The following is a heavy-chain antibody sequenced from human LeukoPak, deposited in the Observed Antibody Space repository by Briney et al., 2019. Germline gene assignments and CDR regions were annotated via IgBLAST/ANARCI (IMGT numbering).Heavy chain of an antibody. CDR2: ISWDGGST. CDR3: VKDGGDYYGSGSYSAFDY. V-gene: IGHV3-43D*03. CDR1: GFTFDDYA. J-gene: IGHJ4*02. D-gene: IGHD3-10*01. Sequence: QSGGSLRLSCAASGFTFDDYAMHWVRQAPGKGLEWVSLISWDGGSTYYADSVKGRFTISRDNSKNSLYLQMNSLRAEDTALYYCVKDGGDYYGSGSYSAFDYWGQGTLVTVSS.